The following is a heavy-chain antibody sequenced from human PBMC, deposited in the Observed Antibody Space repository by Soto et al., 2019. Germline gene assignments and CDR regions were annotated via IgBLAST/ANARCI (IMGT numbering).Heavy chain of an antibody. J-gene: IGHJ6*02. V-gene: IGHV4-30-4*01. CDR3: ATALRNNGNDYLFGVDL. Sequence: TLSLTCTVSGGSISSGDYYWSWIRQPPGKGLEWIGYIYYSGSTYYNPSLNSRLTMSVDTSKNQFSLQLTPVTAADTGIYYCATALRNNGNDYLFGVDLWGQGTTVTVSS. CDR2: IYYSGST. CDR1: GGSISSGDYY. D-gene: IGHD1-20*01.